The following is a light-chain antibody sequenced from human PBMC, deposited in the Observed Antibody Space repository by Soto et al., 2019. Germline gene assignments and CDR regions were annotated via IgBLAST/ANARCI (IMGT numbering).Light chain of an antibody. V-gene: IGLV3-21*02. Sequence: SYELTQPPSVSVAPGQTARITCGGNNIGSKSVHWHQQKPGQAPVLVVYDDDDRPSGIPERFSGSNSGNTATLTISRVEAGDEADYYSQVWDSTFDHYVFGTATKLTVL. J-gene: IGLJ1*01. CDR3: QVWDSTFDHYV. CDR1: NIGSKS. CDR2: DDD.